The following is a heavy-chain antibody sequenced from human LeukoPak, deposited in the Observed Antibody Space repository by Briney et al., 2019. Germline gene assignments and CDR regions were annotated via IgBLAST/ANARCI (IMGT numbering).Heavy chain of an antibody. J-gene: IGHJ6*02. V-gene: IGHV1-18*01. CDR3: ARDDIVVVPAAIYYYGMDV. CDR1: GYIFINYG. D-gene: IGHD2-2*01. Sequence: GASVKVSCKASGYIFINYGISWVRQAPGQGLEWMGWISAYNGNTNYAQKLQGRVTMTTDTSTSTAYMELRSLRSDDTAVYYCARDDIVVVPAAIYYYGMDVWGQGTTVTVSS. CDR2: ISAYNGNT.